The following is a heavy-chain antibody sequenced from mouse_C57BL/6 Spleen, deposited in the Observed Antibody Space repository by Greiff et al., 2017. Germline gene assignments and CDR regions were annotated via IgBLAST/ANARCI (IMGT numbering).Heavy chain of an antibody. J-gene: IGHJ1*03. CDR2: IRNKANGYTT. CDR1: GFTFTDYY. V-gene: IGHV7-3*01. Sequence: DVKLVESGGGLVQPGGSLSLSCAASGFTFTDYYMSWVRQPPGKALEWLGFIRNKANGYTTEYSASVKGRFTISRDNSQSILYLQMNALRAEDSATYYCARFFWYFEVWGTGTTVTVSS. CDR3: ARFFWYFEV.